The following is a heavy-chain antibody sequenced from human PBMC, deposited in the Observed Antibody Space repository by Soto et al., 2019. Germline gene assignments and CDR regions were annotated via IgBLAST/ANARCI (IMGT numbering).Heavy chain of an antibody. Sequence: QVQLVQSGAEVKKPGASVKVSCKASGYMFSAYGISWVRQAPGQGLEWMGWISGYNGNTNNAQKFQGRVTMTTDTSTSTVYMELRSLRSDDTAVYYCARERRYGGYGGDFYVWGQGTKVTVSS. D-gene: IGHD5-12*01. CDR3: ARERRYGGYGGDFYV. CDR1: GYMFSAYG. V-gene: IGHV1-18*01. J-gene: IGHJ3*01. CDR2: ISGYNGNT.